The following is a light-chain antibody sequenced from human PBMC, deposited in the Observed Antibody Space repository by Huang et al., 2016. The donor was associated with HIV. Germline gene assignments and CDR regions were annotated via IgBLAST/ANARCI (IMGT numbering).Light chain of an antibody. CDR1: QSISSH. J-gene: IGKJ1*01. CDR2: GAS. CDR3: QQSYDART. Sequence: DIQMTQSPSSLSASIGDRVTITCRASQSISSHLNWYQQKPGKAPKLLIYGASKLQTGVPSRFSGSGSGTDFTLAISSLLPEDFATYYCQQSYDARTFGQGTKVEI. V-gene: IGKV1-39*01.